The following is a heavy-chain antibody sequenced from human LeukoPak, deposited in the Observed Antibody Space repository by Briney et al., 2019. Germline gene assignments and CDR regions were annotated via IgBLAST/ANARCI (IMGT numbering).Heavy chain of an antibody. CDR3: ARASGDIVETATMGSY. Sequence: GGSLRLSCAASGFTFNSYSMNWVRQAPGKGLEWVSSISSSSSSIYYADSVKGRFTISNDNAKNSLYLQMNSLRAEDTAVYYCARASGDIVETATMGSYWGQGTLVTVSS. CDR2: ISSSSSSI. D-gene: IGHD5-18*01. V-gene: IGHV3-21*01. J-gene: IGHJ4*02. CDR1: GFTFNSYS.